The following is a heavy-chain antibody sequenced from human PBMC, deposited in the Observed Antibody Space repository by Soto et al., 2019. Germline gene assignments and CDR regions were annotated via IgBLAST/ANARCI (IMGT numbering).Heavy chain of an antibody. V-gene: IGHV3-33*01. CDR3: AREMEGYCSGGSCPSGAFDI. Sequence: GGSLRLSCAASGFTFSSYGMHWVRQAPGKGLEWVAVIWYDGSNKYYADSVKGRFTISRDNSKNTLYLQMNSLRAEDTAVYYCAREMEGYCSGGSCPSGAFDIWGQGTMVTVSS. D-gene: IGHD2-15*01. CDR2: IWYDGSNK. CDR1: GFTFSSYG. J-gene: IGHJ3*02.